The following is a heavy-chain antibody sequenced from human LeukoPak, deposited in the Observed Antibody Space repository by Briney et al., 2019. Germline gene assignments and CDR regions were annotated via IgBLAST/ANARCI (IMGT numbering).Heavy chain of an antibody. D-gene: IGHD3-10*01. Sequence: GGSLRLSCAASGFSFSTYAMHWVRQAPGKGLEWVALIWHDASHTFYTDSVKGRFTISRDNSKNTVYLQMNSLGGEDTGVYYCASEIFGSGSYPDYWGQGTLVTVSS. V-gene: IGHV3-33*01. CDR2: IWHDASHT. CDR3: ASEIFGSGSYPDY. CDR1: GFSFSTYA. J-gene: IGHJ4*02.